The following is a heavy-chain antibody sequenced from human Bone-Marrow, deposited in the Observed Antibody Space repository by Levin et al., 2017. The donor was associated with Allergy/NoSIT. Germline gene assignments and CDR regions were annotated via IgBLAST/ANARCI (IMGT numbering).Heavy chain of an antibody. Sequence: PGGSLRLSCAASGFAFSTYAMGWVRQAPGKGLEWVSLISGSGTGGYTYFADSVQGRFTISRDTSKNTLYLQMDSLRADDTAVYYCAKGHVTAAGILDYWGQGTLVSVSS. CDR3: AKGHVTAAGILDY. CDR1: GFAFSTYA. D-gene: IGHD6-13*01. CDR2: ISGSGTGGYT. V-gene: IGHV3-23*01. J-gene: IGHJ4*02.